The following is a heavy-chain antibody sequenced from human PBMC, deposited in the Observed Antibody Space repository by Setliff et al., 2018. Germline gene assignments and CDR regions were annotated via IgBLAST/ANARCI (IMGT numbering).Heavy chain of an antibody. CDR2: INPSSGRT. V-gene: IGHV1-46*01. J-gene: IGHJ3*02. D-gene: IGHD3-22*01. Sequence: ASVKVSCKASGYTFTSHYMHWVRQAPGLGLEWMGTINPSSGRTSYAQKFQGRVTMTRDTSTSTVYMDMISLRAEDTAVYYCARGLTTTDSSGYYWRDDAFDIWGQGTMVTVSS. CDR3: ARGLTTTDSSGYYWRDDAFDI. CDR1: GYTFTSHY.